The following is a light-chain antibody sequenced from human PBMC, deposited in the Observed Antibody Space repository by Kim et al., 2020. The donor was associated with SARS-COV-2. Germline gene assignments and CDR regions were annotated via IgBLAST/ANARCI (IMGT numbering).Light chain of an antibody. V-gene: IGKV3-15*01. Sequence: SVSPGEGATLSCRSSQSVRSNLAWYQQTPGQAPRLLSYGASSRATGIPARFRGSGSGTEFTLTISSLQAEDFAVYYCQQFYDLSTFGGGTKVDIK. CDR2: GAS. CDR3: QQFYDLST. CDR1: QSVRSN. J-gene: IGKJ4*01.